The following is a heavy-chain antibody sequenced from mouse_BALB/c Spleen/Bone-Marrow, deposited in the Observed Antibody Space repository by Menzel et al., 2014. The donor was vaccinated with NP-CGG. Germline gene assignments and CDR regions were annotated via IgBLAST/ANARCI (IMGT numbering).Heavy chain of an antibody. CDR3: ARSGSSYYY. CDR2: IGSGDSST. CDR1: GFTFSSYA. J-gene: IGHJ2*01. D-gene: IGHD1-1*01. V-gene: IGHV5-9-3*01. Sequence: EVQLVESGGGLVKPGGSLKLSCAASGFTFSSYAMSWVRQTPEKRLEWVATIGSGDSSTYYPDNVKGRFTISRDYAKNTLYLQMSSLRSEDTPMYYCARSGSSYYYWGQGTTLTVSS.